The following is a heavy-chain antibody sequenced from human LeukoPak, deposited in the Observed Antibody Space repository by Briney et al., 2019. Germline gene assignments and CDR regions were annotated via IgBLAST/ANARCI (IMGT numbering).Heavy chain of an antibody. Sequence: SVKVSCKASGGTFSSYAISWVRQAPGQGLEWMGGMIPILGIANYAQKFQGRVTITADKYTSTAYMELSSLRSEDPAVYHCAYHDYSNYGGNWFDPWGQGTLVSVSS. CDR1: GGTFSSYA. CDR3: AYHDYSNYGGNWFDP. J-gene: IGHJ5*02. D-gene: IGHD4-11*01. CDR2: MIPILGIA. V-gene: IGHV1-69*10.